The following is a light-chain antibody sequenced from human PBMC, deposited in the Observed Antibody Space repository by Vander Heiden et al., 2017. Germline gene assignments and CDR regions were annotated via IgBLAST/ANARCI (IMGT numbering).Light chain of an antibody. CDR3: MQALQSWT. CDR2: SAS. V-gene: IGKV2-28*01. Sequence: DIVLTQSPLSLPVTPGEPASISCRSSQSLLHNNGIHYLDWYLQKPGQSPQLLIYSASNRASGVPDRVSGSGSGTDFTLKISRVEAEDVGVYYCMQALQSWTFGQGTKVEIK. CDR1: QSLLHNNGIHY. J-gene: IGKJ1*01.